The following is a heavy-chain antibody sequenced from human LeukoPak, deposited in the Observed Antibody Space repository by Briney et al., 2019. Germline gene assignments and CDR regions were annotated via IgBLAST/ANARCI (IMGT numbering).Heavy chain of an antibody. CDR1: GFTSSSYA. J-gene: IGHJ4*02. CDR3: ARTRLLWFGESGYYFDY. D-gene: IGHD3-10*01. CDR2: ISGSGGST. Sequence: GGSLRLSCAASGFTSSSYAMSWVRQAPGKGLEWVSAISGSGGSTYYADSVKGRFTISRDNSKNTLYLQMNSLRAEDTAVYYCARTRLLWFGESGYYFDYWGQGTLVTVSS. V-gene: IGHV3-23*01.